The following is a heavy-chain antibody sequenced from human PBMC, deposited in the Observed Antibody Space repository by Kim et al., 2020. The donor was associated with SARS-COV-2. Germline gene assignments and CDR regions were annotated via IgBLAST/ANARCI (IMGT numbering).Heavy chain of an antibody. CDR1: GYTFTSYA. CDR3: ARDLSSGWFYYYYYYMDV. V-gene: IGHV1-3*01. CDR2: INAGNGNT. J-gene: IGHJ6*03. Sequence: ASVKVSCKASGYTFTSYAMHWVRQAPGQRLEWMGWINAGNGNTKYSQKFQGRVTITRDTSASTAYMELSSLRSEDTAVYYCARDLSSGWFYYYYYYMDVWGKGTTVTVSS. D-gene: IGHD6-19*01.